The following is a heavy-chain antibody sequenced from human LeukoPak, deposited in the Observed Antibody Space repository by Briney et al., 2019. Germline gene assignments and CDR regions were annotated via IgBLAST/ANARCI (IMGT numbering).Heavy chain of an antibody. CDR1: GYTLTELS. V-gene: IGHV1-24*01. CDR2: FDPEDGET. D-gene: IGHD3-10*01. J-gene: IGHJ4*02. Sequence: ASVKVSCQGSGYTLTELSLHWVRQAPGKGLEWMGGFDPEDGETIYAQKFQGRVNMTEDTPTDTAYRELSSLRSEDTAVYYCATGPSMVRGAFDYWGQGTLVTVSS. CDR3: ATGPSMVRGAFDY.